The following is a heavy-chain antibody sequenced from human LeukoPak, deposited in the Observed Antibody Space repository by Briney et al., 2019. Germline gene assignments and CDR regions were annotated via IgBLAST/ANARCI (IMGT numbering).Heavy chain of an antibody. J-gene: IGHJ4*02. CDR2: ISSSSSTI. V-gene: IGHV3-48*01. CDR3: ARDRQGGDYDFWSGYYSFDY. D-gene: IGHD3-3*01. Sequence: GGSLRLSCAASGFTFSSYSMNWVRQAPGKGLERVSYISSSSSTIYYADSVKGRFTISRDNAKNSLYLQMNSLRAEDTAVYYCARDRQGGDYDFWSGYYSFDYWGQGTLVTVSS. CDR1: GFTFSSYS.